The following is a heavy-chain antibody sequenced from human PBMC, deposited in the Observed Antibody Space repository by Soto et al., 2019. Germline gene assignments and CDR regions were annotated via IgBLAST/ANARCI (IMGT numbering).Heavy chain of an antibody. CDR1: GGTFSTSS. CDR3: ARGHEYGGNSDDFDI. Sequence: QVQLVQSGAEVKKPGSSVKVSCKASGGTFSTSSINWVRQAPGQRPEWMGNILPIFGTADYAQKFQGRVTITADKSTNTAYMEVRSLLSEDTAVYYCARGHEYGGNSDDFDIWGLGTVVTVSS. J-gene: IGHJ3*02. CDR2: ILPIFGTA. V-gene: IGHV1-69*14. D-gene: IGHD4-17*01.